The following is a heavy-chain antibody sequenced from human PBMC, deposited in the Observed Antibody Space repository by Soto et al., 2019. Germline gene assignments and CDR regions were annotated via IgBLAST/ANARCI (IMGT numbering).Heavy chain of an antibody. CDR3: ARGYPTYYDFWSGYYTGNYYYGMDV. CDR2: IYYSGST. Sequence: PSETLSLTCTVSGGSISSCGYYWSWIRQHPGKGLEWIGYIYYSGSTYYNPSLKSRVTISVDTSKNQFSLKLSSVTAADTAVYYCARGYPTYYDFWSGYYTGNYYYGMDVWGQGTTVTVSS. J-gene: IGHJ6*02. CDR1: GGSISSCGYY. V-gene: IGHV4-31*03. D-gene: IGHD3-3*01.